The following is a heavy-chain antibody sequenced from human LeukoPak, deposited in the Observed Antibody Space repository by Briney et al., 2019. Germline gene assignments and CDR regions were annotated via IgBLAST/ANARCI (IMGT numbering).Heavy chain of an antibody. CDR2: INPDSGGT. V-gene: IGHV1-2*02. J-gene: IGHJ3*01. D-gene: IGHD2/OR15-2a*01. CDR3: ARTFYDTLGSDAFDF. CDR1: GYTFTGYY. Sequence: GASVKVSCKASGYTFTGYYMHWVRQAPGQGLEWMGWINPDSGGTNNAQKFQGRVTMTRDTSTSTAYMELSRLRSDDTAVYYCARTFYDTLGSDAFDFWGQGTMVIVSS.